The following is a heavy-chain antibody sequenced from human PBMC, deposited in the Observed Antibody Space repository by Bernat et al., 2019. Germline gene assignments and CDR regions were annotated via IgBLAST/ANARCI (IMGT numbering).Heavy chain of an antibody. D-gene: IGHD2-2*01. CDR3: ARYIVVVPAARQNEFDY. J-gene: IGHJ4*02. CDR1: GGSFSGYY. CDR2: INHSGST. Sequence: QVQLQQWGAGLLKPSETLSLTCAVYGGSFSGYYWSWIRQPPGKGLEWIGEINHSGSTNYNPSLKSRVTISIDTSKNKFSLKLRSVTAADTAVYYCARYIVVVPAARQNEFDYWGQGTLVTVSS. V-gene: IGHV4-34*01.